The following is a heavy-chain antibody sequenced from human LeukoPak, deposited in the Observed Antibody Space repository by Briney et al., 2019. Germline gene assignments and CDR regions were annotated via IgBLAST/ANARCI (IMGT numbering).Heavy chain of an antibody. CDR3: ARDRVFDCSSTSCSFPAY. D-gene: IGHD2-2*01. CDR1: GYTFTSYG. CDR2: ISAYNGNT. V-gene: IGHV1-18*01. J-gene: IGHJ4*02. Sequence: ASVKVSCKASGYTFTSYGISWVRQAPGQGLEWMGWISAYNGNTNYAQKLQGRVTMTTDTSTSTAYMELRSLRSDDTAVYYCARDRVFDCSSTSCSFPAYWGQGTLVTVSS.